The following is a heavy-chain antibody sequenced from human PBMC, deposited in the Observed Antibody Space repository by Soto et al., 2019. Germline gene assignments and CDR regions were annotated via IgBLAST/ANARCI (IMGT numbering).Heavy chain of an antibody. CDR2: ITGSGAGT. CDR1: GFTFSSYA. CDR3: AKDPNGDYVGAFDS. V-gene: IGHV3-23*01. D-gene: IGHD4-17*01. J-gene: IGHJ4*02. Sequence: GGSLRLSCAASGFTFSSYAMTWVRQAPGKGLEYVSSITGSGAGTFYADSVKGRFTISRDNSKNTLYLQLSSLRAEDTAIYFCAKDPNGDYVGAFDSWGQGSLVTVSS.